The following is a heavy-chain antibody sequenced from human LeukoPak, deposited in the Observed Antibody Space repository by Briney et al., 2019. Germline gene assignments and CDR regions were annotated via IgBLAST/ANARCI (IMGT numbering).Heavy chain of an antibody. D-gene: IGHD1-26*01. J-gene: IGHJ4*02. V-gene: IGHV1-2*02. CDR1: GYTFTGYY. CDR3: ARKRIVTNYFDY. Sequence: GASVKVSCKASGYTFTGYYMHWVRQAPGQGLEWMGWINPNSGGTNYAQKFQGRVTMTRDTSISTAYMELSRLGSDDTAVYYCARKRIVTNYFDYWGQGTLVTVSS. CDR2: INPNSGGT.